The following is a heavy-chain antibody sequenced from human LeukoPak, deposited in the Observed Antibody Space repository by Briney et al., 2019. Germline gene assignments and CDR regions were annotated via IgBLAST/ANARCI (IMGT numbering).Heavy chain of an antibody. Sequence: GGSLRLSCAASGFTFSSYAMHWVRQAPGKGLEYVSAISSNGGSTSYANSVKGRFTISRDNSKNTLYVQMSSLRAEDTAVYYCAKRVAVAGYYFDYWGQGTLVTVSS. CDR1: GFTFSSYA. D-gene: IGHD6-19*01. CDR2: ISSNGGST. J-gene: IGHJ4*02. CDR3: AKRVAVAGYYFDY. V-gene: IGHV3-64*01.